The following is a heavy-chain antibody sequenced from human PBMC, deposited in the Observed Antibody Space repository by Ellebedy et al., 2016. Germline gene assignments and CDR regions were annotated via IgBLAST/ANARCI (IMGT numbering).Heavy chain of an antibody. CDR1: GFSFSGHG. D-gene: IGHD6-19*01. V-gene: IGHV3-33*01. CDR3: AREVSSGWYYFDN. Sequence: GGSLRLSXAASGFSFSGHGMHWVRQAPGKGLEWVASIWSDGSNTYYPDSVKGRFTISRDNSKNTLSLQMNSLRAEDTAVYYCAREVSSGWYYFDNWGQGTLVTVSS. J-gene: IGHJ4*02. CDR2: IWSDGSNT.